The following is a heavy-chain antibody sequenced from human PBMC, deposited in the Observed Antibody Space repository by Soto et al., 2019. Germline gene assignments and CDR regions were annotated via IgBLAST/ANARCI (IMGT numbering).Heavy chain of an antibody. CDR2: ISGSGGST. Sequence: GGSLRLSCAASGFTFSSYAMSWVRQAPGKGLEWVSAISGSGGSTYYANSVKGRFTISRENSKNTLYLQMNSLRAEDTAVYYCAKDAHERFLELEQGEYYYYYMDVWGKGTTVTVSS. J-gene: IGHJ6*03. D-gene: IGHD3-3*01. CDR1: GFTFSSYA. V-gene: IGHV3-23*01. CDR3: AKDAHERFLELEQGEYYYYYMDV.